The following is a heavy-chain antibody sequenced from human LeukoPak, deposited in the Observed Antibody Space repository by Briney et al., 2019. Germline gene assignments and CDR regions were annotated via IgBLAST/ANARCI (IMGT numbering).Heavy chain of an antibody. J-gene: IGHJ4*02. CDR3: ARQPGYSGYDYDY. D-gene: IGHD5-12*01. Sequence: GASVKVSCKASGYTFTSYDINWVRQATGQGLEWMGWMNPNSGNTGYAQKFQGRVTITRNTSISTAYMELSNLRSEDTAVYYCARQPGYSGYDYDYWGQGTLVTVSS. CDR2: MNPNSGNT. V-gene: IGHV1-8*03. CDR1: GYTFTSYD.